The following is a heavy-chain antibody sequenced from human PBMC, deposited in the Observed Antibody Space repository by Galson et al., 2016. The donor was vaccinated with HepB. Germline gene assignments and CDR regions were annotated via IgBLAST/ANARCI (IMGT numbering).Heavy chain of an antibody. CDR2: INQDGSEK. CDR1: GFTFRSYW. Sequence: SLRLSCAASGFTFRSYWMSWVRQAPGKGLEWVANINQDGSEKYSVDSVKGRFAISRDNGKNSLYLQMNSLRAEDTAVYYCARVVVSYSDFWSGYLHYFDYWGQGTLVTVSS. V-gene: IGHV3-7*01. J-gene: IGHJ4*02. CDR3: ARVVVSYSDFWSGYLHYFDY. D-gene: IGHD3-3*01.